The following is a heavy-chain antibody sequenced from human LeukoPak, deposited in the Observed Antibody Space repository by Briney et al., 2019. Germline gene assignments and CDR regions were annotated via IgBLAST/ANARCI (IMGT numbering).Heavy chain of an antibody. CDR2: ISGSGGST. CDR3: AHFKGYCSGGSCSGY. V-gene: IGHV3-23*01. CDR1: GFTFSSYA. J-gene: IGHJ4*02. Sequence: GGSLRLSCAASGFTFSSYAMSWVRQAPGKGLYWVSAISGSGGSTYYADSVKGLFTISRDNSKNTLYLQMNSLRAEDTAVYYCAHFKGYCSGGSCSGYWGQGTLVTVSS. D-gene: IGHD2-15*01.